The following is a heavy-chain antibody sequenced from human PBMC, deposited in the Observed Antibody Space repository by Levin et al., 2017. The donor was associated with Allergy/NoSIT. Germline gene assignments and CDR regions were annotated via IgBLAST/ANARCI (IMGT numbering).Heavy chain of an antibody. CDR2: IYDSGTT. J-gene: IGHJ2*01. CDR3: ARDLRPRGPWYFDR. V-gene: IGHV4-61*01. Sequence: SETLSLTCTVSGGSVSSGSYYWSWIRQPPGTGLEWIGYIYDSGTTNYNPSLKSRVTISVDTPKHQFSLKLSSVTAAYSAVYYCARDLRPRGPWYFDRWGRGTLVTVSS. D-gene: IGHD5/OR15-5a*01. CDR1: GGSVSSGSYY.